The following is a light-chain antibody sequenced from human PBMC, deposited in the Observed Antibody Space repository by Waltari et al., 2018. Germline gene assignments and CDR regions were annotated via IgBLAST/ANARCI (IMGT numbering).Light chain of an antibody. CDR1: QNVLNYSNNKNY. J-gene: IGKJ2*01. V-gene: IGKV4-1*01. CDR3: QQYITSPYT. CDR2: WAS. Sequence: DIVMTPSPASLAVSLGERATINCTHSQNVLNYSNNKNYLVLYQQKPGHPPKLVIYWASTRVSGVPDRFSGSGSGTDFTLTISSLQAEDVAVYYCQQYITSPYTFGQGTKLEIK.